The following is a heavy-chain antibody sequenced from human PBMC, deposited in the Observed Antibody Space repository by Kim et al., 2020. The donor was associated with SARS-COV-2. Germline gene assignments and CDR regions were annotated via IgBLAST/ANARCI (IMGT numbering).Heavy chain of an antibody. J-gene: IGHJ4*02. D-gene: IGHD3-10*01. Sequence: YADSVKGRFTISSDNSKNTLYLQMNSLRAEDTAVYYCAKAFYGSGSYLFGYWGQGTLVTVSS. CDR3: AKAFYGSGSYLFGY. V-gene: IGHV3-33*06.